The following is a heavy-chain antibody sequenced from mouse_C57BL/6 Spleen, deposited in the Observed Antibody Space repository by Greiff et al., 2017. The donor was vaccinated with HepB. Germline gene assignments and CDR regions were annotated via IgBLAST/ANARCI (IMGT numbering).Heavy chain of an antibody. D-gene: IGHD2-1*01. Sequence: EVKLMESEGGLVQPGSSMKLSCTASGFTFSDYYMAWVRQVPEKGLEWVANINYDGSSTYYLDSLKSRFIISRDNAKNILYLQMSSLKSEDTATYYCAREGNRGYFDVWGTGTTVTVSS. J-gene: IGHJ1*03. CDR1: GFTFSDYY. CDR3: AREGNRGYFDV. V-gene: IGHV5-16*01. CDR2: INYDGSST.